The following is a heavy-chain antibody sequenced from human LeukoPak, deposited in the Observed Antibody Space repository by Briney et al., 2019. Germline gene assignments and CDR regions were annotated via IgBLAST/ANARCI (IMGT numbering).Heavy chain of an antibody. D-gene: IGHD2-21*02. J-gene: IGHJ6*02. CDR3: AKADAVTASLYGMDV. CDR2: ISGSVGST. V-gene: IGHV3-23*01. Sequence: GGSLRLSCAASGFTFSSYAMSWVRQAPGKGLEWASAISGSVGSTYYADSVKGRFTISRDNSKNTLYLQMNSLRAEDTAVYYCAKADAVTASLYGMDVWGQGTTVTVSS. CDR1: GFTFSSYA.